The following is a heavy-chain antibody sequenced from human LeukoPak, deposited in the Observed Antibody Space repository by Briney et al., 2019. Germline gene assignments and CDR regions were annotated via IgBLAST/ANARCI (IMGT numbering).Heavy chain of an antibody. J-gene: IGHJ5*02. CDR2: ISWNSGSI. Sequence: GGSLRLSCAASGFTFDDYAMHWVRHAPGKGLEWVSGISWNSGSIGYADSVRGRFTISRDNAKNSLYLQMNSLRAEDTALYYCAKGDYYDSSGYYSSWGQGTLVTVSS. CDR1: GFTFDDYA. CDR3: AKGDYYDSSGYYSS. V-gene: IGHV3-9*01. D-gene: IGHD3-22*01.